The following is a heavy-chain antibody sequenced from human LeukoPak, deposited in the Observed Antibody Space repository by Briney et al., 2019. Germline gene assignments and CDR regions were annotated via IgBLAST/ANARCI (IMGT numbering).Heavy chain of an antibody. Sequence: GRPLRLSCAASGFTFSSYAVHWVRQAPGKGLEWVAVISYDGSNKYYADSVKGRFTISRDNSKNTLYLQMNSLRAEDTAVYYCARDGKAARAGYYGMDVWGQGTTVTVSS. V-gene: IGHV3-30-3*01. CDR2: ISYDGSNK. CDR1: GFTFSSYA. J-gene: IGHJ6*02. CDR3: ARDGKAARAGYYGMDV. D-gene: IGHD6-6*01.